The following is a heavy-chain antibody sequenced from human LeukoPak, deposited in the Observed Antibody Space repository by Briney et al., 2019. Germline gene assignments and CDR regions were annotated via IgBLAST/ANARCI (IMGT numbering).Heavy chain of an antibody. Sequence: GGTLRLSCAASGFTFRSYAMSWVRQAPGKGLEWVSGITGGGSRTYYADSVKGWFSISRDNSKNTVHLQMNSLRAEDTAVYYCAKATYYGSGSPASWYYGMDVWGQGTTVTVSS. D-gene: IGHD3-10*01. CDR1: GFTFRSYA. J-gene: IGHJ6*02. CDR3: AKATYYGSGSPASWYYGMDV. CDR2: ITGGGSRT. V-gene: IGHV3-23*01.